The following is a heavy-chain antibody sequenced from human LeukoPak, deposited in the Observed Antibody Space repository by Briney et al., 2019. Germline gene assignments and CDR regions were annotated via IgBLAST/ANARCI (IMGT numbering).Heavy chain of an antibody. J-gene: IGHJ4*02. CDR2: IYHSGST. V-gene: IGHV4-38-2*01. D-gene: IGHD2-2*01. CDR3: ASYDVGYCSSTSCPFDY. CDR1: GYSISSGYY. Sequence: PSETLSLTCAVSGYSISSGYYWGWIRQPPGKGLEWIGSIYHSGSTYYNPSLKSRVTISVDTSKNQFSLKLSSVTAADTAVYYCASYDVGYCSSTSCPFDYWGQGTLVTVSS.